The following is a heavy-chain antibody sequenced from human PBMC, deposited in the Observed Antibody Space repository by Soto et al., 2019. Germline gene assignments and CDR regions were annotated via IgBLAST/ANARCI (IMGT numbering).Heavy chain of an antibody. CDR3: ARVISPKGVFWSGPPNYYYYGMDV. CDR1: GFTIRTYT. D-gene: IGHD3-3*01. CDR2: IASDEATK. V-gene: IGHV3-30-3*01. J-gene: IGHJ6*02. Sequence: QVQLVESGGGVVQPGTSLRLSCAVSGFTIRTYTMHWVRQAPGKGLEWVAVIASDEATKYYADSVKGRSTISRDTSKNTLFLQMNSLRDEDTAVYYCARVISPKGVFWSGPPNYYYYGMDVWGQGTTVTVSS.